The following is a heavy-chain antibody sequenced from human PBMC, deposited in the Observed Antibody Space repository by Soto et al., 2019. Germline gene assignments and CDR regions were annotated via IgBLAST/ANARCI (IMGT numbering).Heavy chain of an antibody. CDR3: AHRRGSAYCSGGSCHPFDY. J-gene: IGHJ4*02. D-gene: IGHD2-15*01. V-gene: IGHV2-5*02. CDR2: IYWDDDK. Sequence: SGPTLVNPTQTLTLTCTFSGFSLSTSGVGVGWIRQPPGKALEWLALIYWDDDKRYSPSLKSRLTITKGTSKNQVVLTMTNMDPVDTATYYCAHRRGSAYCSGGSCHPFDYWGQGTLVTVSS. CDR1: GFSLSTSGVG.